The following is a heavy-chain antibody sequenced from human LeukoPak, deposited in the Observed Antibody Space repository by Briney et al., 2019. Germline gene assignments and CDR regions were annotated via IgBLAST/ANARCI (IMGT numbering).Heavy chain of an antibody. J-gene: IGHJ4*02. V-gene: IGHV4-61*09. CDR3: AYYYDSSGFYPEMS. CDR2: IYTSGST. CDR1: GGSISSGSYY. D-gene: IGHD3-22*01. Sequence: SETLSLTCTVSGGSISSGSYYCSWIRQPAGKGLEWIGHIYTSGSTIYNPSLKSRVTISIDTSENQFSLKLSSVTAADTAVYYCAYYYDSSGFYPEMSWGQGILVTVSS.